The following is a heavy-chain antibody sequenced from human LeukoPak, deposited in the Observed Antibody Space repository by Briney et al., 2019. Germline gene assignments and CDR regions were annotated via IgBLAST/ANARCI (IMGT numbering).Heavy chain of an antibody. D-gene: IGHD1-1*01. CDR3: ARERETYNDY. Sequence: QAGGSLRLSCAASGFTFSSYWMTWVRQAPGKGLEWVGNIKRDGSEKYYVDSVKGRSTISRDNAKNSLYLQMHSLRAEDTAVYYCARERETYNDYWGQGTLVTVSS. J-gene: IGHJ4*02. CDR2: IKRDGSEK. V-gene: IGHV3-7*01. CDR1: GFTFSSYW.